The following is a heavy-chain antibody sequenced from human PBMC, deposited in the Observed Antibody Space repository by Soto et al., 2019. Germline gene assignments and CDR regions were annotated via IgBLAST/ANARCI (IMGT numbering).Heavy chain of an antibody. D-gene: IGHD3-10*01. V-gene: IGHV4-61*01. J-gene: IGHJ5*02. CDR2: IYYSGST. Sequence: SETLSLTCTVSGGSVSSGSYYWSWIRQPPGKGLEWIGYIYYSGSTNYNPSLKSRVTISVDTSKNQFSLKLSSVTAADTAVYYCARSPITIVRGGNWFDPWGQGTLVTVSS. CDR1: GGSVSSGSYY. CDR3: ARSPITIVRGGNWFDP.